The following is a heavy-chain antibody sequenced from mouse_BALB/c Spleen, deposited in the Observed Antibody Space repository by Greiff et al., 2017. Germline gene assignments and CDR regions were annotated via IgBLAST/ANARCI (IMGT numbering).Heavy chain of an antibody. D-gene: IGHD3-3*01. Sequence: EVQLVESGPGLVKPSQSLSLTCTVTGYSITSDYAWNWIRQFPGNKLEWMGYISYSGSTSYNPSLKSRISITRDTSKNQFFLQLNSVTTEDTATYYCARGGTEFAYWGQGTLVTVSA. CDR3: ARGGTEFAY. CDR2: ISYSGST. J-gene: IGHJ3*01. CDR1: GYSITSDYA. V-gene: IGHV3-2*02.